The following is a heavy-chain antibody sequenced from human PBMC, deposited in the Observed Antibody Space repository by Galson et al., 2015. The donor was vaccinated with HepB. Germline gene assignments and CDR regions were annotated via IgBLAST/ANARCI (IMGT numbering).Heavy chain of an antibody. CDR2: IIPILGIA. V-gene: IGHV1-69*10. CDR3: AAEKVDYDSSGYPLDY. J-gene: IGHJ4*02. CDR1: GGTFSSYA. Sequence: SVKVSCKASGGTFSSYAISWVRQAPGQGLEWMGGIIPILGIANYAQKFQGRVTITADKSTSTAYMELSSLRSEDTAVYYCAAEKVDYDSSGYPLDYWGQGTLVTVSS. D-gene: IGHD3-22*01.